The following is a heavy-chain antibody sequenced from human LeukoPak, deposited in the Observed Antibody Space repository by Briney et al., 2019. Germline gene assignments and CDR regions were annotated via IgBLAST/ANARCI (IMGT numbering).Heavy chain of an antibody. J-gene: IGHJ4*02. V-gene: IGHV3-21*01. CDR2: ISSSSSYI. CDR1: GFTFSSYS. CDR3: ARATSLLAFDY. Sequence: GGSLRLSCAASGFTFSSYSMNWVRQAPGKGLEWVSSISSSSSYIYYADSVKGRFTISRDNSKNTLFLQMNSLRAEDTAVYYCARATSLLAFDYWGQGTLVTVSS. D-gene: IGHD2-21*02.